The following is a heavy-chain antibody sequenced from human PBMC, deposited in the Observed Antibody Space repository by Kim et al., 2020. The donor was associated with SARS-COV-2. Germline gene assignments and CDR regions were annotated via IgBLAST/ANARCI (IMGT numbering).Heavy chain of an antibody. CDR3: ARDLGIAARLNYFDY. CDR1: GYTFTSYA. CDR2: INAGNGNT. V-gene: IGHV1-3*01. J-gene: IGHJ4*02. D-gene: IGHD6-6*01. Sequence: ASVKVSCKASGYTFTSYAMHWVRQAPGQRLEWMGWINAGNGNTKYSQKFQGRVTITRDTSASTAYMELSSLRSEDTAVYYCARDLGIAARLNYFDYWGQGTLVTVSS.